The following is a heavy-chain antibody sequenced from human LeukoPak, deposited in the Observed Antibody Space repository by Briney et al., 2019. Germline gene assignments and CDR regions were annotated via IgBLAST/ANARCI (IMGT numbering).Heavy chain of an antibody. J-gene: IGHJ4*02. CDR3: AKVSMRLLYPIY. Sequence: ASVRVSCKASGYTFTSYAMHGVRQAPGQRLEWVGWINAGNGNTNYAQKLQGRVTITTDTSTRTAYMELRSLRSDDTAVYYCAKVSMRLLYPIYWGQGTLVTVSS. D-gene: IGHD2-2*02. CDR1: GYTFTSYA. V-gene: IGHV1-3*01. CDR2: INAGNGNT.